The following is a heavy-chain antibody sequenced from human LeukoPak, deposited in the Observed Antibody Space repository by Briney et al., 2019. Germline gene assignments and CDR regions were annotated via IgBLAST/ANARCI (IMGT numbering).Heavy chain of an antibody. D-gene: IGHD3-22*01. Sequence: GGSLRLSCAASGFTLSCYWMHWVRQVRGKGLVWVSRINRDGRSTTYADSVKSRFTISRDNAKNTLYLQMNSLRAENTAVYYCARDRAFSYDSSGYFPIDYWGQGTLVTVSS. CDR1: GFTLSCYW. J-gene: IGHJ4*02. CDR3: ARDRAFSYDSSGYFPIDY. CDR2: INRDGRST. V-gene: IGHV3-74*01.